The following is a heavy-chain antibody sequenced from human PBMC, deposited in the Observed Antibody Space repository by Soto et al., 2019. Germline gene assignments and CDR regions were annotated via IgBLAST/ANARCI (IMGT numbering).Heavy chain of an antibody. V-gene: IGHV1-18*01. CDR3: ARALRPGYCSGGSCYSGY. D-gene: IGHD2-15*01. CDR2: ISAYNGNT. J-gene: IGHJ4*02. CDR1: GYTFTSYG. Sequence: GASVKVSCKASGYTFTSYGISWVRQAPGQGLEWMGWISAYNGNTNYAQKLQGRVTMTTDTSTSTAYMELRSLRSDDTAVYYCARALRPGYCSGGSCYSGYWGQGTLVTVSS.